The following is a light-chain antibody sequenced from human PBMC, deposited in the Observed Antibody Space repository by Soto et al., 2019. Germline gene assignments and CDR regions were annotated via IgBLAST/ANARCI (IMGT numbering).Light chain of an antibody. J-gene: IGLJ1*01. CDR1: SSDFGGYNF. CDR3: GSYAGSNNLV. Sequence: QSVLPQPPSASGSPGQSVTISCTGISSDFGGYNFVSWYQQHPGKAPKLMIYDATKRPSGVPDRFVGSKSGNTASLTVSGLQAEDEAAYYRGSYAGSNNLVFGTGTKVTVL. CDR2: DAT. V-gene: IGLV2-8*01.